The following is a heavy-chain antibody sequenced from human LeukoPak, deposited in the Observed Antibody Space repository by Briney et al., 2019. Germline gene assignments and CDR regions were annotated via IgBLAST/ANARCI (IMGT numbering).Heavy chain of an antibody. Sequence: GGSLRLSCVVSGFTFSSYEMNWVRRAPGKGLEWVSYMTSSGDDIHYADSVKGRFTISRDNSKNTLYLQMNSLRAEDTAVYSCARARSSGWELDYWGQGTLVTVSS. CDR1: GFTFSSYE. D-gene: IGHD6-19*01. V-gene: IGHV3-48*03. J-gene: IGHJ4*02. CDR3: ARARSSGWELDY. CDR2: MTSSGDDI.